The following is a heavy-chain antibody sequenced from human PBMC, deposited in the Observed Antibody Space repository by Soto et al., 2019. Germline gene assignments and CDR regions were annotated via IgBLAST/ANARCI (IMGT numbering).Heavy chain of an antibody. D-gene: IGHD3-16*01. V-gene: IGHV1-69*06. J-gene: IGHJ5*02. Sequence: ASVKVSCKASGGTFSSYAISWVRQAPGQGLEWMGGIIPIFGTANYAQKFQGRVTITADKSTSTAYMELSSLRSEDTAVYYCARSGLMRNWFDPWGQGTLVTVSS. CDR2: IIPIFGTA. CDR1: GGTFSSYA. CDR3: ARSGLMRNWFDP.